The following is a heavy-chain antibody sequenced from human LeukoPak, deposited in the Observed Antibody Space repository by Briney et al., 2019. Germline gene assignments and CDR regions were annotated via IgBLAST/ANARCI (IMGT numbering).Heavy chain of an antibody. CDR1: GGSISNYY. Sequence: SETLSLTCTVSGGSISNYYWSWIRQPAGKGLEWIGRIYTSASTYYNPSLKSRVTISVDTSKNQFSLKLSSVTAADTAVYYCARGGAARPTKYYYYYYMDVWGKGTTVTVSS. D-gene: IGHD6-6*01. CDR3: ARGGAARPTKYYYYYYMDV. J-gene: IGHJ6*03. CDR2: IYTSAST. V-gene: IGHV4-4*07.